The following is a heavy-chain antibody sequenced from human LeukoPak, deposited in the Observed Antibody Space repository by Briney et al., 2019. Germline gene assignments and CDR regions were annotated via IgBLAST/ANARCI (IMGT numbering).Heavy chain of an antibody. J-gene: IGHJ3*02. V-gene: IGHV4-30-4*01. CDR3: ARDCSGGSCYGAFDI. D-gene: IGHD2-15*01. Sequence: SETLSLTCTVSGASIRSGDYYWSWIRQPPGKGLEWIGYIYDSGSTYYNPSLKSRITISVDTSENRFCLKLSSVTATDTAVYYCARDCSGGSCYGAFDIWGQGTMVTVSS. CDR2: IYDSGST. CDR1: GASIRSGDYY.